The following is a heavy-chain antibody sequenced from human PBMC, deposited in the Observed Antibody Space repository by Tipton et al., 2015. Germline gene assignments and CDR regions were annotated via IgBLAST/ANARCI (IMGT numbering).Heavy chain of an antibody. CDR3: ARGAIFGVAYWFDP. D-gene: IGHD3-3*01. Sequence: LRLSCNVSGGSISSYFWSWIRQSPGMGLEWIGYVYFTGTTNYNPSFKSRVTMSIDTSNNEFSLKLRSVTAADTAVYYCARGAIFGVAYWFDPCGPGTLVTVSS. CDR1: GGSISSYF. V-gene: IGHV4-59*01. J-gene: IGHJ5*02. CDR2: VYFTGTT.